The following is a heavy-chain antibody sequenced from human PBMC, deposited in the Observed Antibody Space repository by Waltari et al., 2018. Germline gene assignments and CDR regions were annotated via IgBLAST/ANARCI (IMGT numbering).Heavy chain of an antibody. D-gene: IGHD1-26*01. CDR1: GGSISSSSYY. Sequence: QLQLQESGPGLVKPSEPLSLTCTVSGGSISSSSYYWCWIRQPPGKGLGWVGSNYYRGSTYYNPSLKSRVTISVDTSKNQFSLKLSSVTAADTAVYYCASSGSYPLTTEDAFDIWGQGTMVTVSS. V-gene: IGHV4-39*01. J-gene: IGHJ3*02. CDR2: NYYRGST. CDR3: ASSGSYPLTTEDAFDI.